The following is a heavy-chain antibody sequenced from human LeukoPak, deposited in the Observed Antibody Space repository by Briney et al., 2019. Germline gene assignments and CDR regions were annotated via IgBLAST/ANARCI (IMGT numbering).Heavy chain of an antibody. CDR3: ARGHPDYVWGSYRQTYFDY. CDR1: GGSFSGYY. V-gene: IGHV4-34*01. J-gene: IGHJ4*02. CDR2: INHSGST. Sequence: SETLSLTCAVYGGSFSGYYWSWIRQPPGKGLEWIGEINHSGSTNYNPSLKSRVTISVDTSKNQFSLKLSSVTAADTAVYYCARGHPDYVWGSYRQTYFDYWGQGTLVTVSS. D-gene: IGHD3-16*02.